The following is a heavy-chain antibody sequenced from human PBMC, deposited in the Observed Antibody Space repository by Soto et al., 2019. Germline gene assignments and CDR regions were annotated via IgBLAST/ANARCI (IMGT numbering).Heavy chain of an antibody. CDR3: ARSPFLECN. CDR2: ISSSGNTI. CDR1: GFTFSAYE. Sequence: LRLSCAASGFTFSAYEMNWVRQAPGKGLEWVSYISSSGNTIYYADSVKGRFTISGDNAKNSLFLQMNSLRVEDTAFYYCARSPFLECNWAQGTLVTVSS. D-gene: IGHD3-3*02. J-gene: IGHJ4*02. V-gene: IGHV3-48*03.